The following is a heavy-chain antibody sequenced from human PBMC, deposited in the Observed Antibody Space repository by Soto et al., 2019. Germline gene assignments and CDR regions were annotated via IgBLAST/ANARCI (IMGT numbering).Heavy chain of an antibody. D-gene: IGHD6-6*01. Sequence: PSQTLSLTCAICGDSVSSNNAAWNWIRQSPSRGLEWLGSSYYRPKWYNDYAVTVKSRITITPDTSKNQFSLQLNSVTPEDTAVYYCAREEYSSTSKYYYYGMDVWGQGTTVTVSS. CDR2: SYYRPKWYN. CDR3: AREEYSSTSKYYYYGMDV. J-gene: IGHJ6*02. CDR1: GDSVSSNNAA. V-gene: IGHV6-1*01.